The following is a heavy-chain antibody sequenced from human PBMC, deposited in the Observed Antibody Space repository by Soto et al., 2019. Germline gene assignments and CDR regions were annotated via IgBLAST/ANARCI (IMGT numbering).Heavy chain of an antibody. J-gene: IGHJ4*02. CDR1: GGTFSSNA. D-gene: IGHD3-22*01. Sequence: QVQLVQSGAEVKKPGSSVQVSCKASGGTFSSNAISWVRQAPGQGLEWMGGIIPIFGITNYAQKFQGRVTIIADKSTRTPYMELSSLRSEDTAVYYCATVSLLYTSRRGYYDTSGYYNFDYWGQVTLVTVSS. CDR3: ATVSLLYTSRRGYYDTSGYYNFDY. CDR2: IIPIFGIT. V-gene: IGHV1-69*17.